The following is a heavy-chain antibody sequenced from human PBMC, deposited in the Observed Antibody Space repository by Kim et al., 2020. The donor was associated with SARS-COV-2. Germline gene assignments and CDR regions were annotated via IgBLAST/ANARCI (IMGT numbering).Heavy chain of an antibody. CDR3: ATLNLWYSSSREPFDY. Sequence: GGSLRLSCAASGFTFSSYWMSWVRQAPGKGLEWVANIKQDGSEKYYVDSVKGRFTISRDNAKNSLYLQMNSLRAEDTAVYYCATLNLWYSSSREPFDYWGQGTLVTVSS. D-gene: IGHD6-13*01. CDR1: GFTFSSYW. J-gene: IGHJ4*02. V-gene: IGHV3-7*01. CDR2: IKQDGSEK.